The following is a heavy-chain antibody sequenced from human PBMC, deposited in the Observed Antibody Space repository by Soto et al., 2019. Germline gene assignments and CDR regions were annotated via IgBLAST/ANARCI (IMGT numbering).Heavy chain of an antibody. Sequence: DVQLVESGGGLVQPGRSLRLSCAASGFSFDDYAMHWVRQAPGKGLEWVSGISWNSGSIGYADSVKGRFTISRDNAKNSLYLQMNSLRAEDTALYYCAKGGPYYSYYMDVWGKGTTVTVSS. CDR1: GFSFDDYA. J-gene: IGHJ6*03. CDR2: ISWNSGSI. V-gene: IGHV3-9*01. CDR3: AKGGPYYSYYMDV.